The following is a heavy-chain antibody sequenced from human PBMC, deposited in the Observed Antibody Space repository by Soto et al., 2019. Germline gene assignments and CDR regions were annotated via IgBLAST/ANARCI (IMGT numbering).Heavy chain of an antibody. CDR1: GVSISGGNYY. CDR2: IYHSGNS. D-gene: IGHD5-18*01. V-gene: IGHV4-30-4*01. Sequence: QVQLQESGPGLVRPSQTLSLTCTVSGVSISGGNYYWSWIRQPPGKGLEWIGYIYHSGNSYYNPSLKRPVTISVHTSKNQFSLKLGSVTAADTAVYYCARVETQRGYTYPFEYWGQGSLVTVSS. J-gene: IGHJ4*02. CDR3: ARVETQRGYTYPFEY.